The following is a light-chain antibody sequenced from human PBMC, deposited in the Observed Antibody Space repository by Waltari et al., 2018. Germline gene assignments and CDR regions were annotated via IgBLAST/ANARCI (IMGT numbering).Light chain of an antibody. V-gene: IGKV1-12*01. J-gene: IGKJ1*01. CDR1: QTISSW. CDR2: KAS. CDR3: LQYTSSPWT. Sequence: DIQMTQSPSSLSASVGDSVTITCRASQTISSWLAWYQQKPGKAPKLLIYKASSLQSGVPSRFSGRGSGTDFTLTISSLQPEDFATYYCLQYTSSPWTFGQGTKVEIK.